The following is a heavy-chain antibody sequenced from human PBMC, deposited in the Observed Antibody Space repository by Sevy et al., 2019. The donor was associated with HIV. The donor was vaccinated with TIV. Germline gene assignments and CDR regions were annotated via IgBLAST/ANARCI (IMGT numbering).Heavy chain of an antibody. CDR3: AREVSSGWLDY. Sequence: SETLSLTCTVSGGSISSYYWNWIRQPPGKGLEWIGYIYYSGSTNYNPSLKSRVTISVDTSKNQFSRMVSSVTAAETAVYYCAREVSSGWLDYWGQGTLVTVSS. CDR2: IYYSGST. CDR1: GGSISSYY. D-gene: IGHD6-19*01. J-gene: IGHJ4*02. V-gene: IGHV4-59*01.